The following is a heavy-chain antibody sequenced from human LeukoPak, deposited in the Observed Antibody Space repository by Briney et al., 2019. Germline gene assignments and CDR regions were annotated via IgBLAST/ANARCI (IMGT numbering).Heavy chain of an antibody. CDR2: ISVSGGST. Sequence: GGSLRLSCAASGVTFSSYAMSWVRQAPGKGLEWVSSISVSGGSTNYADSVKGRFTISRDNSKNTLYLQMSSLRAEDTAVYYCAKTPYTSGWKFDFWGQGSLVTVSS. D-gene: IGHD6-19*01. J-gene: IGHJ4*02. CDR3: AKTPYTSGWKFDF. CDR1: GVTFSSYA. V-gene: IGHV3-23*01.